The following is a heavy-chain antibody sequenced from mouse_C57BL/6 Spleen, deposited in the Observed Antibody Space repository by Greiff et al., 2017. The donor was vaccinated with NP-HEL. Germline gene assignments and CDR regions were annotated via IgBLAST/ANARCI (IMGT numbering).Heavy chain of an antibody. CDR2: ISSGSSTI. CDR1: GFTFSDYG. CDR3: ARPSQLGDYFDY. J-gene: IGHJ2*01. D-gene: IGHD4-1*02. Sequence: DVMLVESGGGLVKPGGSLKLSCAASGFTFSDYGMHWVRQAPEKGLEWVAYISSGSSTIYYADTVKGRFTISRDNAKNTLFLQMTSLRSEDTAMYYCARPSQLGDYFDYWGQGTTLTVSS. V-gene: IGHV5-17*01.